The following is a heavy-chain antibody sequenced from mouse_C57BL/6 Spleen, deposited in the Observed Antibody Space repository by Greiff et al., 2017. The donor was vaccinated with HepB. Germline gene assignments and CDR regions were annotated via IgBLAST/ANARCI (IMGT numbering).Heavy chain of an antibody. D-gene: IGHD2-4*01. Sequence: DVMLVESGGGLVKPGGSLKLSCAASGFTFSSYAMSWVRQTPEKRLEWVATISDGGSYTYYPDNVKGRFTISRDNAKNNLYLQMSPLKSEDTAMYYCARVGIYYDYDDYAMDYWGQGTSVTVSS. CDR2: ISDGGSYT. CDR3: ARVGIYYDYDDYAMDY. J-gene: IGHJ4*01. CDR1: GFTFSSYA. V-gene: IGHV5-4*03.